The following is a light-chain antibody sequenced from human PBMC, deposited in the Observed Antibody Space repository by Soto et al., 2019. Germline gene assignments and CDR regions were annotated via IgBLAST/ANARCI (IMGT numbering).Light chain of an antibody. CDR3: SSYTTSSTLVV. CDR2: EVS. V-gene: IGLV2-18*02. CDR1: SSDVGSSNR. J-gene: IGLJ2*01. Sequence: QSVLTQPPSVSGSPGQSVTISCTGTSSDVGSSNRVSWYHQPPGTAPKLIIYEVSNRPPGVPDRFSGSKSGNTASLTISGPQAEGGADYYCSSYTTSSTLVVFGGGTKVTVL.